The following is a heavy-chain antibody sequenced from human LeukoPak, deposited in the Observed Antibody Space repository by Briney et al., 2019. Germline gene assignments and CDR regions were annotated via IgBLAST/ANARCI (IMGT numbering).Heavy chain of an antibody. CDR2: VYYSGNT. J-gene: IGHJ3*02. CDR3: TREYGFMTTVFHAFDI. Sequence: PSETLSLTCSVSDDSITMYYWTWIRQPPGKGLEWIGSVYYSGNTYYNSSLKSRVTISVDTSKNQFSLKLSSVTAADTAIYYCTREYGFMTTVFHAFDIWGQGTMVTVSS. D-gene: IGHD4-17*01. CDR1: DDSITMYY. V-gene: IGHV4-39*07.